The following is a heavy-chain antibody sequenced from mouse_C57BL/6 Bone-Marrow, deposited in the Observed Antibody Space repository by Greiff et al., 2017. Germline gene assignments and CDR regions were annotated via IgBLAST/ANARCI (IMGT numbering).Heavy chain of an antibody. V-gene: IGHV6-3*01. CDR2: IRLKSDNYAT. D-gene: IGHD3-1*01. CDR3: TGGYGYYFDY. Sequence: EVKLVESGGGLVQPGGSMKLSCVASGFTFSNYWMNWVRQSPEKGLEWVAQIRLKSDNYATHYAESVKGRFTISRDDFKSSVYLPMNNVRAEDTGIYYCTGGYGYYFDYWGQGTTLTVSS. CDR1: GFTFSNYW. J-gene: IGHJ2*01.